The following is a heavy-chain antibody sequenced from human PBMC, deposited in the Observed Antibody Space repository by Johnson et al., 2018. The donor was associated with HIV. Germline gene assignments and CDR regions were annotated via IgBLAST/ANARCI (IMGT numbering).Heavy chain of an antibody. J-gene: IGHJ3*02. Sequence: QVQLLESGGGVVQPGGSLRLSCATSGFTFSSYGMHWVRQTPGKGLEWVAFIPYDGSYKYYADSVKGRFTISRDISKNTLYLQMSSLRTEDTALYYCAREKVVAATYDAFDIWGQGTMVTVSS. CDR1: GFTFSSYG. CDR2: IPYDGSYK. D-gene: IGHD2-15*01. CDR3: AREKVVAATYDAFDI. V-gene: IGHV3-30*02.